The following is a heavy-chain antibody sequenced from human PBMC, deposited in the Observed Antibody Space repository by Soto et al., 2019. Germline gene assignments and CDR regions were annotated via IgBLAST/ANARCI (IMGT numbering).Heavy chain of an antibody. CDR1: GGTFSSYT. J-gene: IGHJ4*02. V-gene: IGHV1-69*02. Sequence: QVQLVQSGAEVKKPGSSLQVSCKASGGTFSSYTISWVRQAPGQGLEWMGRIIPILGIANYAQKFQGRVTISADKSTSPAYIELSSLRSEDTAVYYCSIQPYYYYSSGYFDYWGQGTLVTVSS. CDR3: SIQPYYYYSSGYFDY. D-gene: IGHD3-22*01. CDR2: IIPILGIA.